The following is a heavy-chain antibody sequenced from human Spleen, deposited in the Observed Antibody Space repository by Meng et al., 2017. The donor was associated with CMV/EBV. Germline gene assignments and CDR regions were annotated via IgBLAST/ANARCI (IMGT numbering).Heavy chain of an antibody. Sequence: GGSLRLSCAASGFTFNTYWMHWVRQAPGKGLVWVSRINSDGSGISYADSVRGRFTISRDNAKNTLYLQMNSLRAEDTAVYYCARDAEYYDFWSHYANSGNALDYWGQGSLVTVSS. V-gene: IGHV3-74*01. D-gene: IGHD3-3*01. J-gene: IGHJ4*02. CDR1: GFTFNTYW. CDR3: ARDAEYYDFWSHYANSGNALDY. CDR2: INSDGSGI.